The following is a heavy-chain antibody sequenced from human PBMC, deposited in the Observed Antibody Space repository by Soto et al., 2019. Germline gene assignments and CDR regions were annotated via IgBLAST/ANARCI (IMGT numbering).Heavy chain of an antibody. V-gene: IGHV3-66*01. CDR3: ARGSIVGATWYFDL. D-gene: IGHD1-26*01. J-gene: IGHJ2*01. Sequence: EVQLVESGGGLVQPGGSLRLSCAASGFTVNSNYMTWVRQAPGKGLEWVSVIYNGDITYYADSVKGRFTISRDNSKNTLYLQMNILRAEDTAVYYCARGSIVGATWYFDLWGRGTLVTVSS. CDR2: IYNGDIT. CDR1: GFTVNSNY.